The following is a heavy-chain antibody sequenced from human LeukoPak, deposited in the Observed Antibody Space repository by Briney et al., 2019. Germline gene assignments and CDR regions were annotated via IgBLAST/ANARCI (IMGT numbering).Heavy chain of an antibody. CDR2: ISSGSAHI. D-gene: IGHD6-6*01. Sequence: PGGSLRLSCAGSGFTFSTFSFNWVRQAPGKGLEWVSSISSGSAHIYYADSVKGRFTIFRDNAKNSLFLQMNSLRAEDTAIYYCAFVPRAYYYYMDVWGKGTTVTVSS. J-gene: IGHJ6*03. CDR3: AFVPRAYYYYMDV. V-gene: IGHV3-21*01. CDR1: GFTFSTFS.